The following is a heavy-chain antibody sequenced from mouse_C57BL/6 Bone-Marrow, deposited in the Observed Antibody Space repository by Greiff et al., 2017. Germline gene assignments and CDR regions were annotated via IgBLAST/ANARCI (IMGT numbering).Heavy chain of an antibody. J-gene: IGHJ2*01. CDR2: IYPGAGAT. V-gene: IGHV1-82*01. CDR1: GYAFSSSW. Sequence: QVQLQQSGPELVKPGASVKISCKASGYAFSSSWMNWVKQRPGKGLEWIGRIYPGAGATNYNGKFKGKATLTADKSSSTAYLQLSSLTSEDSAVYFCASWTMVTDPDYWGQGTTLTVSS. CDR3: ASWTMVTDPDY. D-gene: IGHD2-2*01.